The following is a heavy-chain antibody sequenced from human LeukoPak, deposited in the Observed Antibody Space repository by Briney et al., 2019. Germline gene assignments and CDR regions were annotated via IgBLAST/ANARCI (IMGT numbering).Heavy chain of an antibody. V-gene: IGHV4-59*01. D-gene: IGHD3-16*01. CDR3: ARFRNFVSDI. CDR2: IYYSGNT. Sequence: GSLRLSCAASGFTFSSYAMSWVRQAPGKGLEWVGYIYYSGNTNYNPSLKSRVTMSVDTSKNQFSLKVTSVTAADTAVYYCARFRNFVSDIWGQGTMVTVSS. J-gene: IGHJ3*02. CDR1: GFTFSSYA.